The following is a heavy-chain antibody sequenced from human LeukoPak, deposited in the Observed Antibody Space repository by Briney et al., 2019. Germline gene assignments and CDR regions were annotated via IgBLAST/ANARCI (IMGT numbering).Heavy chain of an antibody. V-gene: IGHV1-46*01. Sequence: ASVKVSCKASGYTFTDYYMHWVRQAPGQGLEWMGIINPSGGSTSYAQKFQGRVTMTRDMSTSTVYMELSSLRSEDTAVYYCAREAYYYDSSGYNPHFDYWGQGTLVTVSS. D-gene: IGHD3-22*01. CDR3: AREAYYYDSSGYNPHFDY. CDR2: INPSGGST. J-gene: IGHJ4*02. CDR1: GYTFTDYY.